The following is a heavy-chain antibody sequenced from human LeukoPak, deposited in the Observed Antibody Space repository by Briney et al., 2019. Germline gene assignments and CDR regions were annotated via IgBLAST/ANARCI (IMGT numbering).Heavy chain of an antibody. D-gene: IGHD3-3*01. CDR1: GFTFSTYS. CDR2: ISSDSTYI. CDR3: ARVAFGLYVMDV. Sequence: GGSLRLSCAASGFTFSTYSMNWVRQAPGKGLEWVSSISSDSTYIFYADSLKGRFTISRDNAKNSLYLQMISLRAEDTAVYYCARVAFGLYVMDVWGQGTTVTVSS. J-gene: IGHJ6*02. V-gene: IGHV3-21*01.